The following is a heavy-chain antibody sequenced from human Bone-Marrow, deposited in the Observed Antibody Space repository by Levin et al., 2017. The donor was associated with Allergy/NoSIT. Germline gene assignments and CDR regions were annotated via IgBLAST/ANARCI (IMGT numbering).Heavy chain of an antibody. V-gene: IGHV3-23*01. J-gene: IGHJ6*02. D-gene: IGHD2-8*01. Sequence: GESLKISCAASGLSFGSDATSWVRQAPGKGLEYVSSISVRASGSDTSYAESVKGRFTISRDNSKNTVYLEMSSLRAEDTAIYYCARASGTPCANGVCFRGYYFYGMDVWGQGTTVTVSS. CDR3: ARASGTPCANGVCFRGYYFYGMDV. CDR2: ISVRASGSDT. CDR1: GLSFGSDA.